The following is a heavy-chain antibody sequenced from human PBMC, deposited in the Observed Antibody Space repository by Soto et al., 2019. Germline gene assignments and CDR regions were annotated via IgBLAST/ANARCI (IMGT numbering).Heavy chain of an antibody. CDR2: ISGYNGNT. V-gene: IGHV1-18*04. CDR3: ARDSSGYYDFDY. J-gene: IGHJ4*02. Sequence: ASVKVSCKASGYTFTSYGISWVRQAPGQGLEWMGWISGYNGNTKYAQKVQGRVTLTTDTSTSTAYMELRSLRSDDTAVYYCARDSSGYYDFDYWGQGTLVTVSS. CDR1: GYTFTSYG. D-gene: IGHD3-22*01.